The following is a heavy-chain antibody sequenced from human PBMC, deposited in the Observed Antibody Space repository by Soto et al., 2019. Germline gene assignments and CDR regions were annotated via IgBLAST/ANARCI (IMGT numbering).Heavy chain of an antibody. J-gene: IGHJ4*02. CDR3: AAXSPDHHDRSGYWGYFDY. D-gene: IGHD3-22*01. V-gene: IGHV1-58*01. Sequence: SVKVSCKASGFIFTSSAVQWLRQARGQRLEWIGWIAVGSGDTRYAQKFQERVTITRDVSTSTSYMDLSSLTSEDTAVYYCAAXSPDHHDRSGYWGYFDYWGQGTPVTVSS. CDR1: GFIFTSSA. CDR2: IAVGSGDT.